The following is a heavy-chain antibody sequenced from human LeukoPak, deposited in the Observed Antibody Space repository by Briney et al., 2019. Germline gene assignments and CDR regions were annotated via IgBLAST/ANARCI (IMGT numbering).Heavy chain of an antibody. J-gene: IGHJ6*03. CDR3: ARGRHSSSWLYYYFDVDV. CDR1: GGSFSGYY. V-gene: IGHV4-34*01. D-gene: IGHD6-13*01. Sequence: SETLSLTCAVYGGSFSGYYWSWIRQPPGKGLEWMGEINHSGSTNYNPSLKRGVTISVDTSKNQFSLTLSSVTAADTAVYYCARGRHSSSWLYYYFDVDVWGKGTTVTVSS. CDR2: INHSGST.